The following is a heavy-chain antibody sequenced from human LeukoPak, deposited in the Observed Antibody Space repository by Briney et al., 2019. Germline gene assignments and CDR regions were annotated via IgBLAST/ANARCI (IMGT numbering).Heavy chain of an antibody. D-gene: IGHD3-3*01. CDR3: AKRALVFGVVITGYFDY. CDR1: GFTFSSYA. CDR2: ISDSGGST. V-gene: IGHV3-23*01. Sequence: GGSLRLSCAASGFTFSSYAMSWVRQAPGKGLEWVSAISDSGGSTYYADSVKGRFTISRDNSKNTLYLQMNSLRAEDTAVYYCAKRALVFGVVITGYFDYWGQGTLVPVSS. J-gene: IGHJ4*02.